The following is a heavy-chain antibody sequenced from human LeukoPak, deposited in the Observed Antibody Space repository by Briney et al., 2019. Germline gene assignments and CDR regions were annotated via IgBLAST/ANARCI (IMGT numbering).Heavy chain of an antibody. CDR3: ARDPAGYCSSTSCSREYYFDY. Sequence: GGSLRLSCAASGFTFSSYAMHWVRQAPGKGLEWVAVISYDGSNKYYADSVKGRFTISRDNSKNTLYLQMNSLRAEDTAVYYCARDPAGYCSSTSCSREYYFDYWGQGTLVTVSS. CDR2: ISYDGSNK. D-gene: IGHD2-2*01. J-gene: IGHJ4*02. V-gene: IGHV3-30-3*01. CDR1: GFTFSSYA.